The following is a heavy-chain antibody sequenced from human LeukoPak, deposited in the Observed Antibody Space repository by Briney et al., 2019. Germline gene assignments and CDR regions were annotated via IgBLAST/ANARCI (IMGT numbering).Heavy chain of an antibody. CDR1: GYTFTGYY. J-gene: IGHJ6*03. Sequence: GASVKVSCKASGYTFTGYYMHWVRQAPGQGLEWMGWINPNSGGTNYAQKFQGRVTMTRDTSISTAYVELSGLRSDDTAVYYCARGWDCSGGSCYRYYYYYYYMDVWGKGTTVTVSS. V-gene: IGHV1-2*02. D-gene: IGHD2-15*01. CDR3: ARGWDCSGGSCYRYYYYYYYMDV. CDR2: INPNSGGT.